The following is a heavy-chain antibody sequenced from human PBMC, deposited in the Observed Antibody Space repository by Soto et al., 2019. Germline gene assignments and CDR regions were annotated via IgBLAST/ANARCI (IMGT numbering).Heavy chain of an antibody. Sequence: ETLSLTCTVSVGSISSSPYYWGWIRQPPGKGLEWIGSIYYSGSTHYNSSLKSRVTISVDTSKNHFSLRLSSVTAADTAVYYCASPSLGAFDVWGQGTMVTVSS. D-gene: IGHD1-26*01. J-gene: IGHJ3*01. CDR3: ASPSLGAFDV. CDR2: IYYSGST. CDR1: VGSISSSPYY. V-gene: IGHV4-39*02.